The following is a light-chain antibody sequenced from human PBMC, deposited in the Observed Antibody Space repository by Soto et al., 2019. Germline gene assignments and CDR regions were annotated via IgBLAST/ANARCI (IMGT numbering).Light chain of an antibody. CDR2: SNN. CDR3: ATWEDRLNGSYV. Sequence: QSVLTQPPSTSGTPGQRVTISCSGSRSNIGTNTVTWYQQLPGTAPKLLIYSNNQRPSGVPDRFSGSKSGTSASLAISGLQSEDEADYYCATWEDRLNGSYVFATGKKV. CDR1: RSNIGTNT. J-gene: IGLJ1*01. V-gene: IGLV1-44*01.